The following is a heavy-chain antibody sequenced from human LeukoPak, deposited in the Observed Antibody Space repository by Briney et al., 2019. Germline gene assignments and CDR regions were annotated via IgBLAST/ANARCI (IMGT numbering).Heavy chain of an antibody. CDR3: ANTVVRGVASMDL. CDR1: GFTFSSYG. V-gene: IGHV3-23*01. D-gene: IGHD3-10*01. J-gene: IGHJ6*02. Sequence: GGSLRLSCAASGFTFSSYGMHWVRQAPGKGLEWVSVISGSGTTTYYADAVKGRFTISRDNSRNTLYLQMHSLGAEDTAVYYCANTVVRGVASMDLWGQGTTVTVS. CDR2: ISGSGTTT.